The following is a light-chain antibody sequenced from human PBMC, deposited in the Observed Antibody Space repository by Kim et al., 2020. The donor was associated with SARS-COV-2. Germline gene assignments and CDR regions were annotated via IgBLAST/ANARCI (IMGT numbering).Light chain of an antibody. CDR2: QAS. CDR1: QYITTW. Sequence: SASVGYRVTITCRASQYITTWLAWYQQKPGKAPKLLIYQASTLESGVPSRFSGSGSGTEFSLTISSLQPDDFATYYCQHYNSYPYTFGQGTKLEI. V-gene: IGKV1-5*01. CDR3: QHYNSYPYT. J-gene: IGKJ2*01.